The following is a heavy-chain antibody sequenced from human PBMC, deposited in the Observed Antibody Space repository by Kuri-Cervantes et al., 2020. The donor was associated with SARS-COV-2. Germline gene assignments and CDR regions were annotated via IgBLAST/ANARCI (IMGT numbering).Heavy chain of an antibody. J-gene: IGHJ4*02. CDR1: GGSISSGSYY. D-gene: IGHD3-3*01. Sequence: SETLSLTCTVSGGSISSGSYYWNWIRQPTGKGLEWIGRIYTSGSANYNPSLKSRVTISVDTSKNQFSLKLSSVTAADTAVYYCARRADQDYDFWSGYKQANYFDYWGQGTLVTVSS. CDR2: IYTSGSA. V-gene: IGHV4-61*02. CDR3: ARRADQDYDFWSGYKQANYFDY.